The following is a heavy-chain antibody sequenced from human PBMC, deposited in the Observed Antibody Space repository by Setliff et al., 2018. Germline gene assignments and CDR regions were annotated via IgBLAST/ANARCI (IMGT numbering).Heavy chain of an antibody. CDR2: IYDSGNT. D-gene: IGHD3-10*01. CDR3: GRDPHSGPADFDY. Sequence: ETLSLTCAVSGGSIGSSNWWSWVRQAPGKGLEWIGEIYDSGNTNYNPSLESRVTISIDESKKQFSLNLTSVTAADTAVYYCGRDPHSGPADFDYWGQGTLVTVSS. V-gene: IGHV4-4*02. CDR1: GGSIGSSNW. J-gene: IGHJ4*02.